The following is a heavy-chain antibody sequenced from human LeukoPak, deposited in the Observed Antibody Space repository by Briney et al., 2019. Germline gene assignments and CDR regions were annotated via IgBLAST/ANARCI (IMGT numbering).Heavy chain of an antibody. V-gene: IGHV4-4*07. D-gene: IGHD3-9*01. CDR2: IYTSGST. J-gene: IGHJ4*02. Sequence: SETLSLTCTVSGGSISSYYWSWIRQPARKGLEWIWRIYTSGSTNYNPSLKSRVTMSVDTSKNQFSLKLSSVTAADTAVYYCARGYYDILTGYFPGDYWGQGTLVIVSS. CDR1: GGSISSYY. CDR3: ARGYYDILTGYFPGDY.